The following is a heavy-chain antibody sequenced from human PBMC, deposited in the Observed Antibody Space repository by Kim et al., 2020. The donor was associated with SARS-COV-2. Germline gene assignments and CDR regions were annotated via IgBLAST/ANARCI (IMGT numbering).Heavy chain of an antibody. Sequence: SETLSLTCTVSGGSISSSSYYWGWIRQPPGKGLEWVGSIYYSGSTSYNPSLKSRVTISVDTSKNQFSLKLSSVTAADTAVYYCARRRVQWQVGGHYFDYWGQGTVVTVSS. D-gene: IGHD6-19*01. J-gene: IGHJ4*02. V-gene: IGHV4-39*01. CDR3: ARRRVQWQVGGHYFDY. CDR1: GGSISSSSYY. CDR2: IYYSGST.